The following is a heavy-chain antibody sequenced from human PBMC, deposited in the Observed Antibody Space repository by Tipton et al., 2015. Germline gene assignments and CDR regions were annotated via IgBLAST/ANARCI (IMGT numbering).Heavy chain of an antibody. J-gene: IGHJ6*02. D-gene: IGHD5-24*01. V-gene: IGHV4-61*01. Sequence: TLSLTCAVSAYSISSDYYWSWIRQPPGKGLECIGYIYYTGSTHYNPSLKSRVTISIDTSKNQFSLKLTSVTTADTAVYYCARDLEHGMDVWGQGTTVTVSS. CDR1: AYSISSDYY. CDR2: IYYTGST. CDR3: ARDLEHGMDV.